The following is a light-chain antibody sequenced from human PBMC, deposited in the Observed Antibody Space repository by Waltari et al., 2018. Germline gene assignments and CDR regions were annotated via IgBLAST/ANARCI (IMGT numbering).Light chain of an antibody. Sequence: ELTEPLAVSPAPGQRGTSYCSRSSSDIGNQQRPGYRQFPGTAPNLLLSGNSERPAGIPDRFSGSKSRTSASLAITGLQAEDEADYYCATRDRSPSAVVFGGGTQLTVL. CDR2: GNS. CDR3: ATRDRSPSAVV. CDR1: SSDIGNQQ. J-gene: IGLJ7*01. V-gene: IGLV1-51*02.